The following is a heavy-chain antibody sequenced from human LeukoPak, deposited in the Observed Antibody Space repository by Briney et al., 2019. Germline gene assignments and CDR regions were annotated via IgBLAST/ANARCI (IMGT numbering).Heavy chain of an antibody. D-gene: IGHD6-19*01. J-gene: IGHJ4*02. CDR1: GDSVSRNNAG. CDR2: TCYRSKWYK. CDR3: SRDSSGWPYYFDY. V-gene: IGHV6-1*01. Sequence: SPTLLLTCAISGDSVSRNNAGWSWLRQSLSRGLEWLARTCYRSKWYKDDAGSVKGRIIINADTAKNQFSLQLNSVTPEDTAVYYCSRDSSGWPYYFDYWGQGTLVTVSS.